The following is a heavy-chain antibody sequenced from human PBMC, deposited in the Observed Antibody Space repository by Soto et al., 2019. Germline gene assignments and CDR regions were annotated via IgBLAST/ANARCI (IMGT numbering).Heavy chain of an antibody. CDR1: SGPSRSYN. CDR2: VYYTGDT. J-gene: IGHJ6*02. D-gene: IGHD1-26*01. V-gene: IGHV4-59*08. CDR3: VRQGIDYLPGLADV. Sequence: QVQLQQSGPRLVKPSETLSPTCTVSSGPSRSYNWGWIRQSPRRGLEWIGYVYYTGDTAYNPSLKSRVTISADTSTTNISLILSSVTAADTAVYYCVRQGIDYLPGLADVWGQGTTVTVSS.